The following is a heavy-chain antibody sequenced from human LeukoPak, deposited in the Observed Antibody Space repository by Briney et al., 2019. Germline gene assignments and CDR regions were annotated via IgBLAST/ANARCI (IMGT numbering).Heavy chain of an antibody. CDR1: GYTFTYYA. CDR2: TSTYNDGK. V-gene: IGHV1-18*01. J-gene: IGHJ4*02. CDR3: GAGHPRVDY. Sequence: GASVKVSCKASGYTFTYYAITWVRQAPGQGLEWMRWTSTYNDGKNYAQSLQGRITMTTDTSTNTAYMELSSLRSDDTAVYYCGAGHPRVDYWGQGTLVTVSS.